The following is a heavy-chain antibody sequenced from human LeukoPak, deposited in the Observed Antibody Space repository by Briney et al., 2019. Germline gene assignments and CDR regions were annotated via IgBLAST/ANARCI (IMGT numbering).Heavy chain of an antibody. D-gene: IGHD6-13*01. J-gene: IGHJ4*02. Sequence: SETLSLTCTVSGGSLSRYYWSWIRQPPGKGLEWVGCIYYSGSTNYNPSLNSRVTISVDTSKKQFSLKLSSVTAADTAVYYCARVGAAAGYYFGYWGQGTLVTVSS. CDR1: GGSLSRYY. CDR2: IYYSGST. V-gene: IGHV4-59*01. CDR3: ARVGAAAGYYFGY.